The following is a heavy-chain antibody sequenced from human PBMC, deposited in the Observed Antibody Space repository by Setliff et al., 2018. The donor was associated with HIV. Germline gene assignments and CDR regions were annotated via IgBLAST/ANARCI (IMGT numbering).Heavy chain of an antibody. Sequence: GGSLRLSCAASGFSLSTSAMHWVRQAPGKGLEWVAVTSYDGNIKYYADSVKGRFTISRDNSKNTLYVQMNSLRAEDTAVYYCARDPTYYYDTSGPYDAFDIWGQGTMVTVSS. CDR3: ARDPTYYYDTSGPYDAFDI. D-gene: IGHD3-22*01. CDR1: GFSLSTSA. J-gene: IGHJ3*02. V-gene: IGHV3-30*04. CDR2: TSYDGNIK.